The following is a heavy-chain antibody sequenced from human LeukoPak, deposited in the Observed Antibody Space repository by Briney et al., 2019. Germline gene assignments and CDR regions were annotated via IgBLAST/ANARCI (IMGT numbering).Heavy chain of an antibody. CDR3: ARDSHRTFDY. J-gene: IGHJ4*02. V-gene: IGHV3-7*01. D-gene: IGHD2-8*01. CDR2: IKHDGSER. Sequence: GGSLRLSCAASGFTFVSYWMSWVRQAPGKGLEWVAIIKHDGSERYYVDSVKGRFTISRDNAKNSLFLQMNTLRAEDTAVYYYARDSHRTFDYWGQGTLVTVSS. CDR1: GFTFVSYW.